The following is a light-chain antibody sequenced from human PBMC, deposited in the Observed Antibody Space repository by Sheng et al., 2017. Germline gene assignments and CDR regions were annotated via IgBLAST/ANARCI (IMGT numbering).Light chain of an antibody. V-gene: IGKV1-39*01. CDR1: QSISSY. CDR3: QQSYSTPVWT. Sequence: DIQMTQSPSSLSASVGDRVTITCRASQSISSYLNWYQQKPGKAPKLLIYAASSLQSGVPSRFSGSGSGTDFTLTISSLQPEDFATYYCQQSYSTPVWTFGQGTKVE. J-gene: IGKJ1*01. CDR2: AAS.